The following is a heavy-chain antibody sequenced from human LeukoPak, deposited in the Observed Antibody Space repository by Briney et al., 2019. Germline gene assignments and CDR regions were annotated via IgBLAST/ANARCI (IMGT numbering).Heavy chain of an antibody. CDR3: AKRVFGAFTAYFDY. CDR2: ISSSSSYI. D-gene: IGHD3-3*01. V-gene: IGHV3-21*04. J-gene: IGHJ4*02. CDR1: GFTFSSYS. Sequence: GGSLRLSCAASGFTFSSYSMNWVRQAPGKGLEWVSSISSSSSYIYYSDSVKGRFTISRDNSRNTLYLQMNSLRAEDTAVYYCAKRVFGAFTAYFDYWGQGTLVTVSS.